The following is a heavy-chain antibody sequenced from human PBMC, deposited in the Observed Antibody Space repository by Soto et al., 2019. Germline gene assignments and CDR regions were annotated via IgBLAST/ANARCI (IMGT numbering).Heavy chain of an antibody. V-gene: IGHV2-5*01. CDR1: GFSLSSDGAG. CDR2: IYWNDDK. J-gene: IGHJ5*02. D-gene: IGHD4-17*01. CDR3: AHRGYGDYPRDNWFDP. Sequence: QITLKESGPTLVKPTQTLTLTCTFSGFSLSSDGAGVGWIRQPPGKGLEWLALIYWNDDKRYSPSLRSRLTITKDTSKNQVVLLMTNMDPVDTATYYCAHRGYGDYPRDNWFDPWGQGTLVTVSS.